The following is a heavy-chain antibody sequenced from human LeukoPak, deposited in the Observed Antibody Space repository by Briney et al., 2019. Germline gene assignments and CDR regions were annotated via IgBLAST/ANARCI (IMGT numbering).Heavy chain of an antibody. V-gene: IGHV1-46*01. D-gene: IGHD3-10*01. CDR3: ARELRGWFDP. Sequence: ASVKVSCKASGYTFTSYYMHWVRQAPGQGLEWMGIINPSGGTTTYAQKFQGRVTMTRDTSTSTVYMELSSLRSGDTAVYYCARELRGWFDPWGQGTLVTVSS. CDR2: INPSGGTT. CDR1: GYTFTSYY. J-gene: IGHJ5*02.